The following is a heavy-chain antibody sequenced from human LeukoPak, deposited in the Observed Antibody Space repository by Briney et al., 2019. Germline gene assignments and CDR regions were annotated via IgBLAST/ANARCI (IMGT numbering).Heavy chain of an antibody. CDR1: GFTFSGYS. D-gene: IGHD6-13*01. Sequence: GGSLRLSCAASGFTFSGYSMNWVRQAPGKGLEWVSYTSPSSGTMYYADSVEGRFTISRDNARSSLYLHMNSLRDEDTAVYYCARAAYSSSPDYWGQGTLVTVSS. J-gene: IGHJ4*02. CDR3: ARAAYSSSPDY. CDR2: TSPSSGTM. V-gene: IGHV3-48*02.